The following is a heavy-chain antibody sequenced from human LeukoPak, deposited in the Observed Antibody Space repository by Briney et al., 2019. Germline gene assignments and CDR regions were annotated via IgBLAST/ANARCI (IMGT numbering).Heavy chain of an antibody. Sequence: QTGGSLRLSCAASGFTVSSNYMSWVRQAAGKGLEWVSVIYSGGSTYYADSVKGRFIISRDNAKDSLYLQMNSLRAEDTAVYYCARADYDVLTGYCGSWGQGTLVTVSS. V-gene: IGHV3-66*01. CDR1: GFTVSSNY. CDR3: ARADYDVLTGYCGS. J-gene: IGHJ5*02. CDR2: IYSGGST. D-gene: IGHD3-9*01.